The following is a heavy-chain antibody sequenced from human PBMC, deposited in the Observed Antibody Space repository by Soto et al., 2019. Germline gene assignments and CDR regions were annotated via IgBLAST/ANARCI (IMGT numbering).Heavy chain of an antibody. J-gene: IGHJ4*02. CDR1: GGSISSEGYY. CDR2: IYYSGTT. Sequence: QVPLQESGPGLVKPSQTLSLTCTVSGGSISSEGYYWSWFRQLPGKGLEWIGDIYYSGTTYHNPSLRSRLTISGDASKNQVSLKLSSVTDADTALYYCARGRGYSYGPYYFDYWGQGTLVTVSS. V-gene: IGHV4-31*03. CDR3: ARGRGYSYGPYYFDY. D-gene: IGHD5-18*01.